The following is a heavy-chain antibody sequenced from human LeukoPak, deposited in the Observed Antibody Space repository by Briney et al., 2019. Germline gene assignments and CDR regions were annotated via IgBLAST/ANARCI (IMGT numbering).Heavy chain of an antibody. D-gene: IGHD3-16*02. V-gene: IGHV3-7*03. J-gene: IGHJ5*02. Sequence: PGGSLRLSCAASGFTLSNHWMTWVRQVPGRGPEWVANVNRDGSETYYLDSVKGRFTISRDNSKNTLYLQMNSLRAEDTAVYYCAKDGRFLMITFGGVIVLFLLLKEKKNWFDPWGQGTLVTVSS. CDR2: VNRDGSET. CDR3: AKDGRFLMITFGGVIVLFLLLKEKKNWFDP. CDR1: GFTLSNHW.